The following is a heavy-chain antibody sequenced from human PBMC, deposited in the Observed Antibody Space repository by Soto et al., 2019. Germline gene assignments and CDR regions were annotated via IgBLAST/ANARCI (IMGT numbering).Heavy chain of an antibody. J-gene: IGHJ4*02. Sequence: GESLKISCEASGYTFTNYWIGWVRQMPGTGLEWMGIIYPRDSDTRYSPSFQDQVTMSVDKSIGTAYLQWSSLKASDTAMYYRVRHSGKIESSVGLRSFDYWGQGTLVTVSS. V-gene: IGHV5-51*01. CDR1: GYTFTNYW. CDR3: VRHSGKIESSVGLRSFDY. CDR2: IYPRDSDT. D-gene: IGHD6-13*01.